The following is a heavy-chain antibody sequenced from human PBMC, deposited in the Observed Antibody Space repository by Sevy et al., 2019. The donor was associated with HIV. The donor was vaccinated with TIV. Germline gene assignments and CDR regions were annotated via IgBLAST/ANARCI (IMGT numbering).Heavy chain of an antibody. V-gene: IGHV3-21*01. D-gene: IGHD1-26*01. CDR3: ARVGGSYLGLA. CDR1: GFTFSTYS. J-gene: IGHJ5*02. Sequence: GGSLRLSCAASGFTFSTYSMNWVRQAPGKGLEWVSSISTGSTYIYYADSVKGRFTISRDNAKNSLYLQMNSLRAEDTAVYYWARVGGSYLGLAWGQGTLVTVSS. CDR2: ISTGSTYI.